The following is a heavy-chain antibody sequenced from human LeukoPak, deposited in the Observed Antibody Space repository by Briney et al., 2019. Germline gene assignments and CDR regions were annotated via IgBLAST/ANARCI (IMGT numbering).Heavy chain of an antibody. CDR2: ISSSSSYI. Sequence: GGSLRLSCAASGFTFSSYSMNWVRQAPGKGLEWVSSISSSSSYIYYADSVKGRFTISRDNAKNSLYLQMNSLRAEDTAVYYCAREGDIVRDVDIVATALIDYWGQGTLVTASS. CDR3: AREGDIVRDVDIVATALIDY. V-gene: IGHV3-21*01. D-gene: IGHD5-12*01. J-gene: IGHJ4*02. CDR1: GFTFSSYS.